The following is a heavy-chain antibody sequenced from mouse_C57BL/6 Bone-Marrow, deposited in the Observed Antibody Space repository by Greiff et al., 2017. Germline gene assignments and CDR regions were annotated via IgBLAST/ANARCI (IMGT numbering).Heavy chain of an antibody. Sequence: QVQLKQPGAELVMPGASVKLSCKASGYTFTSYWMHWVKQRPGQGLEWIGEIDPSDSYTNYNQKFKGKSTLTVDKSSSTAYMQLSSLTSEDSAVYYCAGEGFYYFDYWGQGTTLTVSS. CDR3: AGEGFYYFDY. V-gene: IGHV1-69*01. J-gene: IGHJ2*01. CDR1: GYTFTSYW. CDR2: IDPSDSYT. D-gene: IGHD3-3*01.